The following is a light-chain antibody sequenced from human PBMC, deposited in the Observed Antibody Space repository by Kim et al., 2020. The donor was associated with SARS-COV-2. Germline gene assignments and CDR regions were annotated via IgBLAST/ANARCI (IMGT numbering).Light chain of an antibody. CDR3: NSRDSSGNHLV. V-gene: IGLV3-19*01. J-gene: IGLJ3*02. CDR2: GKD. Sequence: SSELTQDPAVSVALGQTVRITCQGDSLRRYYASWYQQKPGQAPVLVIYGKDSRPSGIPARFSGPSSGNTASLTITGAQAEDEADYYCNSRDSSGNHLVFG. CDR1: SLRRYY.